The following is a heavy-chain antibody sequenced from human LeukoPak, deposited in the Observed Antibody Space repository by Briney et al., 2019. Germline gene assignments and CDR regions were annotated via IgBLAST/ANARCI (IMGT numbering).Heavy chain of an antibody. D-gene: IGHD2-15*01. CDR3: ARDGGDCSGGSCYRYYYYMDV. J-gene: IGHJ6*03. Sequence: ASVKVSCKASGYTFTGYYMHWVRQAPGQGLEWMGWINPNSGGTNYAQKFQGRVTMTRDTSISTAYMELSRLRSDDTAVYYCARDGGDCSGGSCYRYYYYMDVWGKGTTVTVSS. CDR2: INPNSGGT. CDR1: GYTFTGYY. V-gene: IGHV1-2*02.